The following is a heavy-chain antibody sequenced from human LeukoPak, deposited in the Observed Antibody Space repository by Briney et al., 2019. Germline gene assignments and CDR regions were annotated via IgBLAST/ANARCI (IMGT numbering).Heavy chain of an antibody. CDR2: ISYDGSNK. CDR3: ANGLRTDTAMFE. J-gene: IGHJ4*02. Sequence: GGSLRLSCAASGFTFSSHGMHWVRQAPGKGLEWVAIISYDGSNKYYADSVTGRFTNSRDNSKNTLYLQMDSLRAEDTAVYYCANGLRTDTAMFEWGQGTLVTVSS. V-gene: IGHV3-30*18. D-gene: IGHD5-18*01. CDR1: GFTFSSHG.